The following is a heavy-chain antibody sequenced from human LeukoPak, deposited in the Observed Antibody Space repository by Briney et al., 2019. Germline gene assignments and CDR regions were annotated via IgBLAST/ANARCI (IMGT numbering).Heavy chain of an antibody. D-gene: IGHD7-27*01. CDR3: AYWGVANDY. V-gene: IGHV1-69*13. J-gene: IGHJ4*02. CDR1: GGTFSSYA. CDR2: IIPIFGTA. Sequence: HWASVKVSCKASGGTFSSYAISWVRQAPGQGLEWMGGIIPIFGTANYAQKFQGRVTITADESTSTAYMELSGLRSEDTAVYYCAYWGVANDYWGQGTLVTVSS.